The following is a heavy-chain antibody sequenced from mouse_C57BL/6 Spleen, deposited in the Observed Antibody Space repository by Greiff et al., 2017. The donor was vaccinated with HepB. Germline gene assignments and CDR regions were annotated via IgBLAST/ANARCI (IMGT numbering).Heavy chain of an antibody. Sequence: QVQLQQPGAELVRPGTSVKLSCKASGYTFTSYWMHWVKQRPGQGLEWIGVIDPSDSYTNYNQKFKGKATLTVDTSSSTAYMQLSSLTSEDSAVYYCARRGNYYGSRGYYFDYWGQGTTLTVSS. CDR3: ARRGNYYGSRGYYFDY. D-gene: IGHD1-1*01. CDR1: GYTFTSYW. V-gene: IGHV1-59*01. CDR2: IDPSDSYT. J-gene: IGHJ2*01.